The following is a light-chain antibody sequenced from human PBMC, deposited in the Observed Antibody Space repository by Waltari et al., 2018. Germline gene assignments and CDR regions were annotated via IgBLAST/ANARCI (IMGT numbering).Light chain of an antibody. V-gene: IGKV3-20*01. CDR2: HTS. Sequence: DIMLTQSPGTLSLSPGDRANLSCKASQSIVKYLAWYQQKPGQAPRLLLYHTSIRATGIPDRFSGSGSETDFSLTISRLEPEDFAVYYCQHYVRLPATFGQGTNVEIK. CDR1: QSIVKY. J-gene: IGKJ1*01. CDR3: QHYVRLPAT.